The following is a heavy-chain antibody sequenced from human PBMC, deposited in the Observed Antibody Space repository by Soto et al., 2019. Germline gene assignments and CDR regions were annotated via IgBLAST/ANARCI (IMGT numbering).Heavy chain of an antibody. J-gene: IGHJ4*02. D-gene: IGHD2-21*01. Sequence: QVQLVESGGGVVQPGRSLRLSCAASGFTFSSYAMHWVRQAPGKGLEWVAVISYDGSNKYYADSVKGRFTISRDNSKNTLYLQMNSLRAEDTAVYYCARDPKARYSFDFDYWGQGTLVTVSS. V-gene: IGHV3-30-3*01. CDR3: ARDPKARYSFDFDY. CDR2: ISYDGSNK. CDR1: GFTFSSYA.